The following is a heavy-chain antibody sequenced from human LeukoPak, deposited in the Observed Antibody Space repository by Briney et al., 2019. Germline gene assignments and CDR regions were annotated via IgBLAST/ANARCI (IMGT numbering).Heavy chain of an antibody. J-gene: IGHJ4*02. Sequence: PSETLSLTCAVYGGPFSGHYWSWVRQPPGKGLEWIGEINDSGSTNYNPSLTSRVTISVDTSKNQFSLKLSSVTAADTAVYYCARHGGQRWLQLPFDYWGQGTLVTVSS. CDR2: INDSGST. D-gene: IGHD5-24*01. CDR3: ARHGGQRWLQLPFDY. V-gene: IGHV4-34*01. CDR1: GGPFSGHY.